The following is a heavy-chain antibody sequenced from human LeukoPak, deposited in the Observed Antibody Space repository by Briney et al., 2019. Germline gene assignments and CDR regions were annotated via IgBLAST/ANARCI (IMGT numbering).Heavy chain of an antibody. CDR1: GGSISSGGYS. J-gene: IGHJ4*02. Sequence: PSETLSLTCAVSGGSISSGGYSWNWIRQPPGKGLEWIGYIYHTGSTDYNPSLKSRVAISVDRSKNQFSLKLSSVTAADTAVYYCASECDSSGYYCDYWGQGTLVTVSS. D-gene: IGHD3-22*01. V-gene: IGHV4-30-2*01. CDR3: ASECDSSGYYCDY. CDR2: IYHTGST.